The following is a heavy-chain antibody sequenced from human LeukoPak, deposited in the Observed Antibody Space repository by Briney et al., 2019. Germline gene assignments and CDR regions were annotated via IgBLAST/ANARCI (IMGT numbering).Heavy chain of an antibody. D-gene: IGHD1-26*01. CDR1: GGTFSSCA. J-gene: IGHJ4*02. V-gene: IGHV1-69*13. CDR2: IIPIFGTA. CDR3: ARETGIVGATTVDY. Sequence: SVKVSCQASGGTFSSCAISWVRQAPGQGLEWMGGIIPIFGTANYAQKFQGRVTITADESTSTAYMELSSLRSEDTAAYYCARETGIVGATTVDYWGQGTLVTVSS.